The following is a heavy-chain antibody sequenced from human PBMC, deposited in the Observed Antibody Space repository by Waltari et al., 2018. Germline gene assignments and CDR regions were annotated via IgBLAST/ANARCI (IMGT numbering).Heavy chain of an antibody. CDR3: ARGGALAQYYDSSGYYGRNAFDI. Sequence: QVQLQQWGAGLLKPSETLSLTCAVYGGSFSGYYWSWIRQPPGKGLEWIGEINHSGSTNYNPSLKGRVPISVDTSKNQFSLKLSSVTAADTAVYYCARGGALAQYYDSSGYYGRNAFDIWGQGTMVTVSS. V-gene: IGHV4-34*01. D-gene: IGHD3-22*01. CDR1: GGSFSGYY. J-gene: IGHJ3*02. CDR2: INHSGST.